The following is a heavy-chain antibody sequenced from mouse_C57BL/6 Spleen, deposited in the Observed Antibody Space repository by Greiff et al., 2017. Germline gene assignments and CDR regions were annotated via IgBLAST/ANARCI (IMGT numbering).Heavy chain of an antibody. J-gene: IGHJ2*01. CDR2: INPSSGYT. Sequence: QVQLQESGAELARPGASVKMSCKASGYTFTSYTMHWVKQRPGQGLEWIGYINPSSGYTKYNQKFKEKAPLTADKSSSTGYMQLSILSSEDTAVYYCARGQPCAWYFDYWGQGTTLTVS. V-gene: IGHV1-4*01. CDR3: ARGQPCAWYFDY. CDR1: GYTFTSYT. D-gene: IGHD6-1*01.